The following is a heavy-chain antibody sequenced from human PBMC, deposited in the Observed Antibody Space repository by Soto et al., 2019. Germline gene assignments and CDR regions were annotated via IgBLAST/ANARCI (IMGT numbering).Heavy chain of an antibody. CDR2: IYYGGTT. D-gene: IGHD5-12*01. V-gene: IGHV4-39*01. CDR1: VGSITSSTYY. J-gene: IGHJ4*02. CDR3: ARQDSSYGDYGY. Sequence: QLQLQESGPGLVKPSETLSLTCTVSVGSITSSTYYWGWIRQPPGKGLEWIGNIYYGGTTYHNPSLKTRVTMSVDTSKNQFSLKLSSVTAADTSVYYCARQDSSYGDYGYWGQGTLVTVSS.